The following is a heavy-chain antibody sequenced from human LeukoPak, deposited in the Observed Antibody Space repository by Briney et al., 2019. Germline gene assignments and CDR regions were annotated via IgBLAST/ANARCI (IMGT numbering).Heavy chain of an antibody. Sequence: GGSLRLSCAASGFTFSDDAMTWVRQIPGKGLKWVSVISGGGDSTDYADSMKGRFTISRDNSKNTLYLQMNSLRAEDTALYYCAKLGCTGTICYANYWGQGTLVTVSS. CDR1: GFTFSDDA. V-gene: IGHV3-23*01. CDR3: AKLGCTGTICYANY. D-gene: IGHD2-2*01. CDR2: ISGGGDST. J-gene: IGHJ4*02.